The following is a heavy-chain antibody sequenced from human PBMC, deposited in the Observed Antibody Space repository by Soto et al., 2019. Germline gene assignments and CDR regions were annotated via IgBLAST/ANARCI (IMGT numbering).Heavy chain of an antibody. J-gene: IGHJ6*02. D-gene: IGHD3-3*01. CDR1: GFTFSSYG. CDR3: AKQAPLRFLEWPNFGMDV. Sequence: QVQLVESGGDVVQPGRSLRLSCAASGFTFSSYGMHWVRQAPGKGLEWVAVISYDGSNKYYADSVKGRFTISRDNSKNTLYLQMNSLRGEDTAVYYCAKQAPLRFLEWPNFGMDVWGQGTTGTVSS. V-gene: IGHV3-30*18. CDR2: ISYDGSNK.